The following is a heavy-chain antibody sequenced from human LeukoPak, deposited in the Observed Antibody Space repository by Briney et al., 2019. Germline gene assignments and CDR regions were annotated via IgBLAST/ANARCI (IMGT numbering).Heavy chain of an antibody. Sequence: SGGSLRLSCAASGFTFSSYSMTWVRQAPGKGLEWVSYISSSSSTIYYADSVKGRFTISRDNAKNSLYLQMNSLGDEDTAVYYCARDALISSIAFDYWGQGTLVTVSS. CDR2: ISSSSSTI. V-gene: IGHV3-48*02. CDR3: ARDALISSIAFDY. D-gene: IGHD6-6*01. CDR1: GFTFSSYS. J-gene: IGHJ4*02.